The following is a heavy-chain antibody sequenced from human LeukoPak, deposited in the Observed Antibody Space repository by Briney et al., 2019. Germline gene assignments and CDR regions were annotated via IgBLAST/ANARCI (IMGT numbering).Heavy chain of an antibody. J-gene: IGHJ4*02. CDR3: ARVQKGEDYFDY. Sequence: GASVKVSCKASVYTLTSYGISCVRQAPGQGLEWMGWISAYNGNTNYAQKLQGRVTMTTDTSTSTAYMELRSLRSDDTAVYYCARVQKGEDYFDYWGQGTLVTVSS. CDR2: ISAYNGNT. V-gene: IGHV1-18*01. CDR1: VYTLTSYG. D-gene: IGHD3-16*01.